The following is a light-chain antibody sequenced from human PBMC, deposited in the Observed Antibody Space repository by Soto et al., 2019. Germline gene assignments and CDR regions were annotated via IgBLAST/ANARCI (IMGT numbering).Light chain of an antibody. CDR3: QQYGNSPIT. J-gene: IGKJ5*01. V-gene: IGKV3-20*01. CDR1: QSVSSSY. Sequence: EIVLTQPPGTLSLSPGERATLSCRASQSVSSSYLAWYQQKPGQAPRLLIYDASIRATGIPDRFSGSGSGTDFTLTISRLEPDDFAVYYCQQYGNSPITFGQGTRLDMK. CDR2: DAS.